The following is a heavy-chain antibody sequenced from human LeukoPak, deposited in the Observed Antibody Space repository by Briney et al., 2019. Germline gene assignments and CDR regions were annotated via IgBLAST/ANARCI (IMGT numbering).Heavy chain of an antibody. CDR3: AREIQLWPHKYYFDY. J-gene: IGHJ4*02. CDR2: ISGSGGST. Sequence: GGSLRLSCAASGFTFSSYAMSWVRQAPGKGLEWVSAISGSGGSTYYADSVKGRFTISRDNAKNSLYLQMNSLRAEDTAVYYCAREIQLWPHKYYFDYWGQGTLVTVSS. V-gene: IGHV3-23*01. D-gene: IGHD5-18*01. CDR1: GFTFSSYA.